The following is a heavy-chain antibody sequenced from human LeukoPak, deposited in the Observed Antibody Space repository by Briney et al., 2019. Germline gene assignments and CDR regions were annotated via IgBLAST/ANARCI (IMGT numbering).Heavy chain of an antibody. CDR2: IYHSGST. CDR1: GYSISSGYY. CDR3: ARVRQQLGHYFDY. Sequence: SETLSLTCAVSGYSISSGYYWGWIRQPPGKGLEWIGSIYHSGSTYYNPSLKSRVTISVDTSKNQFSLKLSSVNAADTAVYYCARVRQQLGHYFDYWGQGTLVTVSS. J-gene: IGHJ4*02. V-gene: IGHV4-38-2*01. D-gene: IGHD6-13*01.